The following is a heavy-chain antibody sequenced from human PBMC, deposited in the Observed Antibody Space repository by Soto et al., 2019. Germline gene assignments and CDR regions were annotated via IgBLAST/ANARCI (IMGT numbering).Heavy chain of an antibody. J-gene: IGHJ4*02. CDR1: EFTFSSHL. Sequence: VQLVESGGGVVQPGRSLRLSCVASEFTFSSHLMHWVRQAPGKGLGWVAFISNDGDYKNYADSVKGRFTISRHNSKDTVYLEIHSVRPEDPALYHCARDEALSAHCYLDSWGQGTLVIVS. D-gene: IGHD2-21*02. CDR3: ARDEALSAHCYLDS. V-gene: IGHV3-30*03. CDR2: ISNDGDYK.